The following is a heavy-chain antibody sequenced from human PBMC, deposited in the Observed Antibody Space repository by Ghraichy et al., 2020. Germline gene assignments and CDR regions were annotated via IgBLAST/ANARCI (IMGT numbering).Heavy chain of an antibody. V-gene: IGHV3-49*03. Sequence: GGSLRLSCTASGFTFGDYAMSWFRQAPGKGLEWVGFIRSKAYGGTTEYAASVKGRFTISRDDSKSIAYLQMNSLKTEDTAVYYCTRVGTEAGYYYMDVWGKGTTVTVSS. J-gene: IGHJ6*03. CDR2: IRSKAYGGTT. CDR1: GFTFGDYA. CDR3: TRVGTEAGYYYMDV.